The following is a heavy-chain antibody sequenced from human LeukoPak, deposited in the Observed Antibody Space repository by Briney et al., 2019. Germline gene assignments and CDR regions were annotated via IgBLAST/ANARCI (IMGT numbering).Heavy chain of an antibody. CDR1: GSSFSTYN. V-gene: IGHV3-48*02. Sequence: GGSLRLSCAASGSSFSTYNLNWVRQAPGKGLEWVSFISSGSRIIYYADSVKGRFTVSRDNAKNSLYLQMNSLRDEDTAVYYCARNPAGIGDYWGQGTLVTVSS. CDR3: ARNPAGIGDY. J-gene: IGHJ4*02. CDR2: ISSGSRII. D-gene: IGHD1-26*01.